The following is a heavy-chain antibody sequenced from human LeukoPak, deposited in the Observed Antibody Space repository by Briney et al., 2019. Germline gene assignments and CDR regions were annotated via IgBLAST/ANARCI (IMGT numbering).Heavy chain of an antibody. J-gene: IGHJ4*02. CDR3: ARAPHFFDTSGSRYYFDY. CDR1: GGSISSSNW. CDR2: IYHSGNT. Sequence: SETLSLTCAVSGGSISSSNWWSWARQPPGKGLEWIGEIYHSGNTYYSPSLMSRVTISVDTSKNQFSLNLSSVTAADTAVYYCARAPHFFDTSGSRYYFDYWGQGALVTVSS. V-gene: IGHV4-4*02. D-gene: IGHD3-22*01.